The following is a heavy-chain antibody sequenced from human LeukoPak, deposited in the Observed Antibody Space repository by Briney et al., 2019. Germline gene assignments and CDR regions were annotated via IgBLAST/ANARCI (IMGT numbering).Heavy chain of an antibody. D-gene: IGHD3-22*01. CDR3: ARGAMGKGYSDY. V-gene: IGHV4-39*07. CDR1: GGSISSSSYY. J-gene: IGHJ4*02. CDR2: IYYSGST. Sequence: PSETLSLTCTVSGGSISSSSYYWGWIRQPPGKGLEWIGSIYYSGSTYYNPSLKSRVTISVDTSKNQFSLKLSSVTAADTAVYYCARGAMGKGYSDYWGQGTLVTVSS.